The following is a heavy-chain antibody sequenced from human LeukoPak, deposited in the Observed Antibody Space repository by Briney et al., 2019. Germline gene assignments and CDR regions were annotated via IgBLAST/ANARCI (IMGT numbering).Heavy chain of an antibody. CDR2: ISSDRSAI. D-gene: IGHD3-10*01. J-gene: IGHJ4*02. CDR3: ARDIKYYYGSGSYYIGDNFDY. V-gene: IGHV3-48*02. CDR1: GFTFSTYN. Sequence: GGSLRLSCAASGFTFSTYNMNWVRQGPGKGLEWVSYISSDRSAIYYADSVKGRFTISRDNAKTSLYLQMNSLRDEDTAVYYCARDIKYYYGSGSYYIGDNFDYWGQGTLVTVSS.